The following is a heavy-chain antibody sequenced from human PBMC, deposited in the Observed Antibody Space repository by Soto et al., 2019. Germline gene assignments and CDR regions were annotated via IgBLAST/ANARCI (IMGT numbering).Heavy chain of an antibody. J-gene: IGHJ4*02. Sequence: PSETLSLTCTVSGGSISSSNYYWGWIRQPPGKGLEWIGNIYYSENTYYSPSLKSRVTISVDTSKNQFSLKLSSVTAADTAVYYCARHDYGGNSAYFDYWGQGTLVTRLL. CDR3: ARHDYGGNSAYFDY. CDR1: GGSISSSNYY. V-gene: IGHV4-39*01. CDR2: IYYSENT. D-gene: IGHD4-17*01.